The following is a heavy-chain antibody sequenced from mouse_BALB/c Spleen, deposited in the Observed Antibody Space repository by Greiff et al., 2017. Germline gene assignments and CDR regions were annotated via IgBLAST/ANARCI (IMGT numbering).Heavy chain of an antibody. D-gene: IGHD2-3*01. CDR3: AKKGLGYDGLYAMDY. V-gene: IGHV2-5-1*01. CDR2: IWRGGST. J-gene: IGHJ4*01. Sequence: QVQLQQSGPSLVQPSQSLSITCTVSGFSLTSYGVHWVRQSPGKGLEWLGVIWRGGSTDYNAAFMSRLSITKDNSKSQVFFKMNSLQADDTAIYYCAKKGLGYDGLYAMDYWGQGTSVTVSS. CDR1: GFSLTSYG.